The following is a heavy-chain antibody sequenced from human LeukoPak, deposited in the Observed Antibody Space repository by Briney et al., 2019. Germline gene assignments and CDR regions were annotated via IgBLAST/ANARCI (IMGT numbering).Heavy chain of an antibody. V-gene: IGHV4-61*09. D-gene: IGHD3-10*01. CDR2: IYTSGRT. Sequence: TLSLTCTVSGGSINSGRYYWSWIRQPAGKGLEWIWHIYTSGRTSYNPSLKSRVTISVDTSKNQFSLKLSSVTAADTAVYYCARDYYGSGRSGYYYYMDVWGKGTTVTISS. CDR3: ARDYYGSGRSGYYYYMDV. CDR1: GGSINSGRYY. J-gene: IGHJ6*03.